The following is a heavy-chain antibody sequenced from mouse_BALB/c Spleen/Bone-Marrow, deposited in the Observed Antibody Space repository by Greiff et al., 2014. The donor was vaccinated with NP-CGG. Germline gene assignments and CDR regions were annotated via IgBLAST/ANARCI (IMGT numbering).Heavy chain of an antibody. V-gene: IGHV1S56*01. CDR2: IYPGNVNT. CDR1: GYTFTSYY. CDR3: ASYDGSYFDV. Sequence: VQRVESGPELVKPGASVRISCKASGYTFTSYYIHWVKQRPGQGLEWIGWIYPGNVNTKYNEKFKGKATLTADKSSSTAYMQLSSLPSEDSAVYFCASYDGSYFDVWGAGTTVTVSS. J-gene: IGHJ1*01. D-gene: IGHD2-3*01.